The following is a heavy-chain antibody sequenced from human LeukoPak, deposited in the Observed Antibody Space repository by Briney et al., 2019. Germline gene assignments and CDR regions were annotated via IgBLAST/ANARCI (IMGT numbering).Heavy chain of an antibody. CDR3: ARDYSNPYAWFDP. J-gene: IGHJ5*02. V-gene: IGHV1-69*13. D-gene: IGHD4-11*01. CDR2: IIPIFGTA. Sequence: EASVKVSCKASGGTFSSYAISWVRQAPGQGLEWMGGIIPIFGTANYAQKFQGRVTITADESTSTAYMEPSSLRSEDTAVYYCARDYSNPYAWFDPWGQGTLVTVSS. CDR1: GGTFSSYA.